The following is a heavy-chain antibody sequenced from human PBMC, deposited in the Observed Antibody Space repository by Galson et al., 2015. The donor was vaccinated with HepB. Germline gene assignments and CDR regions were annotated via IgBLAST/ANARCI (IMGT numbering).Heavy chain of an antibody. CDR2: IKQDGSGK. Sequence: SLRLSCAASGFTFSSYWMSWVRQAPGKGLEWVANIKQDGSGKYYVDSVKGRFTISRDNAKNSLYLQMNSLRAEDTAVYYCARESTTVTTSFDYWGQGTLVTVSS. V-gene: IGHV3-7*03. CDR1: GFTFSSYW. CDR3: ARESTTVTTSFDY. D-gene: IGHD4-17*01. J-gene: IGHJ4*02.